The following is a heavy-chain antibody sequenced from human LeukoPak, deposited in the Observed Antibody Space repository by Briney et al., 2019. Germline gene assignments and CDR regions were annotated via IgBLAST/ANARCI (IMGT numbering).Heavy chain of an antibody. CDR2: ISVDGESA. D-gene: IGHD6-19*01. Sequence: GGSLRLSCTVSGFSVSTSGMSSVRQAQGKGLQTISAISVDGESAYYADSVKGRFTISRDNSKDTLYLQMNSLRLEDTAVYYCAQGVGSGWYPHWGQGSLVSVSS. J-gene: IGHJ4*02. V-gene: IGHV3-23*01. CDR3: AQGVGSGWYPH. CDR1: GFSVSTSG.